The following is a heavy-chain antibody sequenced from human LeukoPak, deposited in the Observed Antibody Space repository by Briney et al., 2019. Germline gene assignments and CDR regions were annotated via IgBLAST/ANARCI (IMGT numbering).Heavy chain of an antibody. Sequence: PGGSLRLSCAASGFTFSSYEMNWVRQAPGKGLEWVSYISSSGSTIYYADSVKGRFTISRDNAKNSLYLQMNSLRAEDTAVYYCASSFLGSSRPEYYYDSSGYYSNWGQGTLVPVSS. CDR3: ASSFLGSSRPEYYYDSSGYYSN. CDR2: ISSSGSTI. CDR1: GFTFSSYE. J-gene: IGHJ4*02. V-gene: IGHV3-48*03. D-gene: IGHD3-22*01.